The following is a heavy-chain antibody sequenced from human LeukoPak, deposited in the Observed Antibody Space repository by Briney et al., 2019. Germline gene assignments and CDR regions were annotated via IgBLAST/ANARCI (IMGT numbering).Heavy chain of an antibody. CDR3: ARHYNGMDFDI. Sequence: SETLSLTCTVSGGSISSYYWSWVRQPPGKGLEWIGRIYTSGSTNYNPSLKGRVTMSVDTSKNQFSLKLSSVTDADTAVYYCARHYNGMDFDIWGQGTMVTVCS. CDR2: IYTSGST. CDR1: GGSISSYY. V-gene: IGHV4-4*07. D-gene: IGHD3-10*01. J-gene: IGHJ3*02.